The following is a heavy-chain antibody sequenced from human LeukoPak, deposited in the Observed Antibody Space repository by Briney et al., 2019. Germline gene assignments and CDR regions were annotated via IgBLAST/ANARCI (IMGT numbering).Heavy chain of an antibody. CDR2: ISWTSGSI. V-gene: IGHV3-9*01. CDR1: GLTFAYYA. J-gene: IGHJ6*02. Sequence: PGRSLRLSCAASGLTFAYYAMHWIRQAPAKSLEWASGISWTSGSIGYAASVKGRFTISRDNAKNSLYLPMNSLRAEDTALYYCARRGYSYGYGDYYGMDVWGQGTTVTVSS. D-gene: IGHD5-18*01. CDR3: ARRGYSYGYGDYYGMDV.